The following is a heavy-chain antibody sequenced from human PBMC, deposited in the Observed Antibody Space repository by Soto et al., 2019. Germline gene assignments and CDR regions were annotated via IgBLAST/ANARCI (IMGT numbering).Heavy chain of an antibody. D-gene: IGHD3-10*01. Sequence: EVQLVESGGGLVQPGGSLRLSCAASAFTFSICWMSWVRQAPGKGLEWVANINPDATQKLYVDSVKGRFTISRDNADNSLYLQMDSLRAEDTAVYYCARGDRGHWEFGGQGTLVTVSS. J-gene: IGHJ4*02. V-gene: IGHV3-7*03. CDR1: AFTFSICW. CDR2: INPDATQK. CDR3: ARGDRGHWEF.